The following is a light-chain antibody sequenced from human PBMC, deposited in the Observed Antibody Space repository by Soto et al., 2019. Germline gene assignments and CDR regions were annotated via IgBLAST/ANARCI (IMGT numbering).Light chain of an antibody. J-gene: IGLJ2*01. CDR1: ARDIGGYQF. V-gene: IGLV2-14*03. CDR3: ASYSSRETPVV. Sequence: QSALTQPASVSGSPGQSITISCTGTARDIGGYQFVSWYQQHPDKAPKLIIVDVTKRPSGISSRFSASKSGTTASLTISGALPEDEAQYYCASYSSRETPVVFGGGTKLTVL. CDR2: DVT.